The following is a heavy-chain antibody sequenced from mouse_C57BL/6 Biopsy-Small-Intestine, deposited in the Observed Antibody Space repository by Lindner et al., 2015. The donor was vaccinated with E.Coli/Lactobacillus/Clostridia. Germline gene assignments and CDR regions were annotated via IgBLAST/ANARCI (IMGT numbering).Heavy chain of an antibody. J-gene: IGHJ3*01. V-gene: IGHV1-15*01. CDR3: TRWLHPWFAY. D-gene: IGHD2-2*01. CDR2: IDPETGGT. CDR1: GYTFTDCE. Sequence: VQLQESGAELVRPGASVTLSCKASGYTFTDCEMHWVKQTPVHGLEWIGAIDPETGGTAYNQKFKGKAILTADKSSSTAHMELRSLTSEDSAVYYCTRWLHPWFAYWGQGTLVTVSA.